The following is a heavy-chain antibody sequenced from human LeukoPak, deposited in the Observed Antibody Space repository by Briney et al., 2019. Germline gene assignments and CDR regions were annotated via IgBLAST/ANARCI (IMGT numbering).Heavy chain of an antibody. Sequence: PGGSLRLSCAVSGFTFSSYTMNWVRQAPGKGLEWVSSITGSSTYIYYADSVKGRFTISRYNAKNPLYLQMNNLGAEDTAVYYCARDLTVTSTCWFDLWGQGTLVTVSS. J-gene: IGHJ5*02. CDR2: ITGSSTYI. CDR1: GFTFSSYT. D-gene: IGHD4-11*01. CDR3: ARDLTVTSTCWFDL. V-gene: IGHV3-21*01.